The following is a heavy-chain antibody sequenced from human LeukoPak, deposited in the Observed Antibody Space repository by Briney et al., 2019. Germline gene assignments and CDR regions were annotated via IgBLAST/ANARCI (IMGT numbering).Heavy chain of an antibody. V-gene: IGHV4-31*03. CDR1: GGSISSGGYY. J-gene: IGHJ3*01. D-gene: IGHD6-13*01. CDR2: IYYSGST. Sequence: ASETLSLTCTVSGGSISSGGYYWSWIRQHPGKGLEWIGYIYYSGSTYYNPSLKSRVTISVDTSKNQFSLKLSSVTAADTAVYYCAREGDSSSWLGDAFDVWGQGTMVTVSS. CDR3: AREGDSSSWLGDAFDV.